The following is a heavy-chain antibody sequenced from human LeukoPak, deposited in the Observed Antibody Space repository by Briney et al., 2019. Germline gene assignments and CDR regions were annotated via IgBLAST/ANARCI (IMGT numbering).Heavy chain of an antibody. CDR3: AGVSGGAVARWGINWFDP. Sequence: SGGSLRLSCAASGFTVSSNYMSWVRQAPGKGLEWVSVIYSGGSTYYADSVKGRFTISRDNSKNTLYLQMNSLRAEDTAVYYCAGVSGGAVARWGINWFDPWGQGTLVTVSS. V-gene: IGHV3-53*01. CDR2: IYSGGST. D-gene: IGHD6-19*01. J-gene: IGHJ5*02. CDR1: GFTVSSNY.